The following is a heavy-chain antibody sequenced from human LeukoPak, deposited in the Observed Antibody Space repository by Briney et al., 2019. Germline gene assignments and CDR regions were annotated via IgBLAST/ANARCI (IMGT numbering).Heavy chain of an antibody. J-gene: IGHJ6*04. CDR2: IYSGGST. V-gene: IGHV3-53*01. CDR1: GFTVSSNY. CDR3: ARDAAQYYGMDV. Sequence: GGSLRLSCAASGFTVSSNYMSWVRQAPGKGLEWVSVIYSGGSTYYADSVKGRFTISRDNSKNTLYLQMNGLRAEDTAVYYCARDAAQYYGMDVWGKGTTVTVSS.